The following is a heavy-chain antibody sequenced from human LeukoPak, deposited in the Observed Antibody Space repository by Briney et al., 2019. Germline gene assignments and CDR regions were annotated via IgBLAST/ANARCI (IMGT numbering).Heavy chain of an antibody. CDR3: ARRIVAAGGLGYYYYMDV. CDR1: GYTFTSYG. D-gene: IGHD6-13*01. J-gene: IGHJ6*03. CDR2: ISAYNGNT. Sequence: ASVKVSCKASGYTFTSYGISWVRQAPGQGLEWMGWISAYNGNTNYAQKLQGRVTMTTDTSTSTAYMELRSLRSDDTAVYYCARRIVAAGGLGYYYYMDVWGKGTTVTVSS. V-gene: IGHV1-18*01.